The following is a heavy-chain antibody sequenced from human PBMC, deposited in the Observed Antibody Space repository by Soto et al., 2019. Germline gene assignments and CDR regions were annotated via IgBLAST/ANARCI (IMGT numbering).Heavy chain of an antibody. CDR3: ARLDIVVAATRDDDAFDI. J-gene: IGHJ3*02. D-gene: IGHD2-15*01. V-gene: IGHV1-2*02. Sequence: ASVKVSCKASGYTFTSYGISWVRQAPGQGLEWMGWINPNSGGTNYAQKFQGRVTMTRDMSISTAYMELSRLRSDDTAVYYCARLDIVVAATRDDDAFDIWGQGTMVTVSS. CDR1: GYTFTSYG. CDR2: INPNSGGT.